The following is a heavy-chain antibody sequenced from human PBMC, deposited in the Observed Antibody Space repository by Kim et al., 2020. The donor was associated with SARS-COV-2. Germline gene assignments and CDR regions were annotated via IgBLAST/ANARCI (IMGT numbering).Heavy chain of an antibody. CDR3: ARSTYYYDSSGYHIDY. CDR1: GGSISSSSYY. J-gene: IGHJ4*02. CDR2: IYYSGST. Sequence: SETLSLTCTVSGGSISSSSYYWGWIRQPPGKGLEWIGSIYYSGSTYYNPSLKSRVTISVDTSKNQFSLKLSSVTAADTAVYYCARSTYYYDSSGYHIDYWGQGTLVTVSS. V-gene: IGHV4-39*01. D-gene: IGHD3-22*01.